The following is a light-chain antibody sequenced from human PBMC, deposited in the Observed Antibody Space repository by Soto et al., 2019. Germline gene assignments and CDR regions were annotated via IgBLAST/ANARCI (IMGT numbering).Light chain of an antibody. J-gene: IGLJ3*02. CDR2: DVS. CDR3: SSYAGSSWV. CDR1: SSDVGAYNY. V-gene: IGLV2-8*01. Sequence: QSALTQPPSASGSPGKSVTISCTGTSSDVGAYNYVSWYQQHPGKAPKLMIYDVSKRPSGVPYRFSGSKSGNAASLTVSGLQGEDEADYYCSSYAGSSWVFGGGTKVTVL.